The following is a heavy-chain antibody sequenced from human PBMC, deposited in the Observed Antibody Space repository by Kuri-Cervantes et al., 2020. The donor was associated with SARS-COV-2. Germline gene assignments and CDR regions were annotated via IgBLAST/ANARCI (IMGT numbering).Heavy chain of an antibody. Sequence: SVKVSCKASGYTFTSYDINWVRQAPGQGLEWMGGIIPIFGTANYAQKFQGRVTITADKSTSTAYMELSSLRSEDTAVYYCARGPGIAVAHLYWGQGTLVTVSS. CDR2: IIPIFGTA. CDR3: ARGPGIAVAHLY. J-gene: IGHJ4*02. CDR1: GYTFTSYD. V-gene: IGHV1-69*06. D-gene: IGHD6-19*01.